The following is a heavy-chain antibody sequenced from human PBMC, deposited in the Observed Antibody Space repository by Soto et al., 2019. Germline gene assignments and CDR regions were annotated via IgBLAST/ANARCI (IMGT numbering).Heavy chain of an antibody. V-gene: IGHV3-21*01. CDR3: GRGLSSGWFDY. D-gene: IGHD6-19*01. J-gene: IGHJ5*01. CDR2: ISSTSKYI. CDR1: GFTFSNYS. Sequence: EVQLVESGGGLVKPGGSLRVSCAASGFTFSNYSMNWVRQAPGKGLEWVSSISSTSKYIYYADSVKGRFTISRDNAKKSLYLQMNSLRAEDTAVYYCGRGLSSGWFDYWGQGTLVTVSA.